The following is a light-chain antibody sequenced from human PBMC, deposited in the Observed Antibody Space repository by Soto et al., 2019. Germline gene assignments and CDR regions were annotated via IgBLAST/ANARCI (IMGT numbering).Light chain of an antibody. CDR3: QQLALYPST. J-gene: IGKJ4*01. CDR1: QDISSF. Sequence: IQLTQSPSSLSASVGDRVTITCRASQDISSFSAWYQQKPGKAPNLLIYAATSLQSGVPSRFSGSGSGTEFTLTISSLQPEDFATYYCQQLALYPSTFGGGTKVDIK. CDR2: AAT. V-gene: IGKV1-9*01.